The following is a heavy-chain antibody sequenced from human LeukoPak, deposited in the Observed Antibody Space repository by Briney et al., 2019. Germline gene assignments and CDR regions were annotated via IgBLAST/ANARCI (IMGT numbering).Heavy chain of an antibody. CDR3: ARDEGITKPFVD. Sequence: ASVNVSCKASGYTFTSSAMNWVRQAPGQGLEYMGWINTNTGNPTYAQGFAGRFVFSLDTSVSTAYLQMSSLKTEDSAVYYCARDEGITKPFVDGGQGTLVTVSS. CDR2: INTNTGNP. CDR1: GYTFTSSA. V-gene: IGHV7-4-1*02. J-gene: IGHJ4*02. D-gene: IGHD1-14*01.